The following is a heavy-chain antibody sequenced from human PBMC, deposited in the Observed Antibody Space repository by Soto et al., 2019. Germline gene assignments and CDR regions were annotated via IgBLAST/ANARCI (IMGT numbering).Heavy chain of an antibody. Sequence: QVQLQESGPGLVKPSETLSLTCTVSGGSISSYYWSWIRQPPGKGLEWIGYIYYSGSTNYNPSLKRRVTISVDTSKNQFSLKLSSVTAADTAVYYCASSPSRAIAAAGPLPFFYYYYGMDVWGQGTMVTVSS. CDR1: GGSISSYY. D-gene: IGHD6-13*01. CDR3: ASSPSRAIAAAGPLPFFYYYYGMDV. CDR2: IYYSGST. V-gene: IGHV4-59*01. J-gene: IGHJ6*01.